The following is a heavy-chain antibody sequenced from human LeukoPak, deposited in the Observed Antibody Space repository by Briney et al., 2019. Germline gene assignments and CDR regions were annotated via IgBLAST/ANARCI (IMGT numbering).Heavy chain of an antibody. D-gene: IGHD3-10*01. CDR2: YYFSGIT. CDR3: ARVYPEKWKVRSYYYLDV. Sequence: SETLSLTLIVTIGSHSRRAYYGGWVRQSPGRGLQWIGCYYFSGITYYNESRKGQLHIPVVKSNNQSSLKVRSVTAADTAEYYYARVYPEKWKVRSYYYLDVWGKGTMVTVSS. V-gene: IGHV4-39*07. J-gene: IGHJ6*03. CDR1: IGSHSRRAYY.